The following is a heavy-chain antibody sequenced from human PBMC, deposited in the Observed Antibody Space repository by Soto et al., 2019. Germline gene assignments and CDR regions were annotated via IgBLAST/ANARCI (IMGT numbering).Heavy chain of an antibody. J-gene: IGHJ5*02. V-gene: IGHV5-51*01. CDR1: GYSFTSYW. D-gene: IGHD6-19*01. CDR3: ALWLDPPRDNWFDP. Sequence: RGESLKISCKGSGYSFTSYWIGWVRQMPGKGLEWMGVIYPGDSDTRYSPSFQGQVTISADKSISTAYLQWSSLKASDTAMYYCALWLDPPRDNWFDPWGQGTLVTVSS. CDR2: IYPGDSDT.